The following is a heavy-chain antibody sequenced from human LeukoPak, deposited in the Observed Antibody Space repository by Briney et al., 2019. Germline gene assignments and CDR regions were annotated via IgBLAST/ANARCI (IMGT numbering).Heavy chain of an antibody. Sequence: GGSLRLSCAASGFTFSSYSMNWVRQAPGKGLEWVSYISSSSSVIYDADSVKGRFTISRDNAKNSLYLQMNSLRDEDTALYYCARDRLGDFSVDYWGQGTQVTVSS. CDR2: ISSSSSVI. CDR3: ARDRLGDFSVDY. D-gene: IGHD4-17*01. CDR1: GFTFSSYS. J-gene: IGHJ4*02. V-gene: IGHV3-48*02.